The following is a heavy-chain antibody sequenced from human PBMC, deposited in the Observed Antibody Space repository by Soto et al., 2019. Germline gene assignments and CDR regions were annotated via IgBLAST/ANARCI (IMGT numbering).Heavy chain of an antibody. CDR2: ISYDGGNK. Sequence: GGSLRLSCAASGFTFRSCGMHWVRQAPGKGLEWVAVISYDGGNKYYADSVKGRFTISRDNSKNTLHLQMNSLRADDTAVYYCAKDQSGSWYYFDYWGQGTLVTVSS. D-gene: IGHD6-13*01. CDR3: AKDQSGSWYYFDY. V-gene: IGHV3-30*18. J-gene: IGHJ4*02. CDR1: GFTFRSCG.